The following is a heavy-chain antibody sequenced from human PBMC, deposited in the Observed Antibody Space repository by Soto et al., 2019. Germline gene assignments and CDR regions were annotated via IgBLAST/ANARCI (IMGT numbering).Heavy chain of an antibody. CDR3: VQPTGWPGFDF. J-gene: IGHJ4*02. CDR2: IYGGGTT. CDR1: GFTVSSKY. D-gene: IGHD6-19*01. Sequence: EVQLVESGGGLIQPGGSLRLSCAASGFTVSSKYMTWVRQAPGKGLEWVSVIYGGGTTYYADSVKGRFTISRDNSKNTWYLQMNSLRAEDTAVYYCVQPTGWPGFDFWGQGTLVTVSS. V-gene: IGHV3-53*01.